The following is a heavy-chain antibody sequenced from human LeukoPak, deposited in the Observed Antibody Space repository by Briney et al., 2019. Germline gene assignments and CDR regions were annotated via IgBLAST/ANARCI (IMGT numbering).Heavy chain of an antibody. CDR3: ARDRIAVANVIDY. D-gene: IGHD6-19*01. Sequence: GGSLTLSCAASGFTFSSYSMNWVRQAPGKGLEWVSSISGSGSHIYYADPVKGRFTISRDNAKNSLYLQMNSLRAEDTAVYYCARDRIAVANVIDYWGQGPLVIVTA. V-gene: IGHV3-21*01. CDR2: ISGSGSHI. CDR1: GFTFSSYS. J-gene: IGHJ4*02.